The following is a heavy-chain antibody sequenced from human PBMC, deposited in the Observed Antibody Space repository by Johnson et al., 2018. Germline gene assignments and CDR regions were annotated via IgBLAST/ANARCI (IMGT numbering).Heavy chain of an antibody. CDR3: TRGRIGAHHDAFDI. V-gene: IGHV3-49*03. Sequence: DVQLLESGGGLVQPGRSLRLSCTASGFTFGHYTMSWFRQAPGKGLEWVSFIRAEAFGGTTEYAAAVKGRFSISRDDSKSIANLQRNSLKTGATAVYYCTRGRIGAHHDAFDIWGQGTMVTFSS. CDR1: GFTFGHYT. CDR2: IRAEAFGGTT. J-gene: IGHJ3*02. D-gene: IGHD3-16*01.